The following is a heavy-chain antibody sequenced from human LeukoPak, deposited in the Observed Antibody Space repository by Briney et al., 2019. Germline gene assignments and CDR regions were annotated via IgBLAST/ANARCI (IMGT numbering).Heavy chain of an antibody. Sequence: GGSLKLPCVGSGFTFAKYAMTWVREAPGKGLEWVSVISGRRNVTYYAESVKGRSTISRDNPQRTLYLQMDSRTADDTAIYYCAKERAGANWGQGTLVLVSS. CDR2: ISGRRNVT. CDR1: GFTFAKYA. J-gene: IGHJ4*02. CDR3: AKERAGAN. V-gene: IGHV3-23*01.